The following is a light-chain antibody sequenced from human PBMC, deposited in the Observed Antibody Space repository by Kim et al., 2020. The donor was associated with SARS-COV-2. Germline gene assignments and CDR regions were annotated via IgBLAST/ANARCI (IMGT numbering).Light chain of an antibody. CDR2: KAS. Sequence: SASVGDRVTITCRTSQSSSSWLAWYQQKPGKAPKLLINKASALESGFPSRFSGSGYGTEFTLTISSLQPDDFATYYCQRYDTSGTFGQGTKVDIK. V-gene: IGKV1-5*03. CDR3: QRYDTSGT. CDR1: QSSSSW. J-gene: IGKJ1*01.